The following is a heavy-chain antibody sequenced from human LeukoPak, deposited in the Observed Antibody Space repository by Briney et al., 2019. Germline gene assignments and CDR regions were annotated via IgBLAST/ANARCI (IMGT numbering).Heavy chain of an antibody. D-gene: IGHD5-12*01. Sequence: GASVKVSCKASGYTFTSYYMHWVRQAPGQGLEWMGIINPSGGSTSYAQKFQGRVTMTRDTSTNTVYMELSSLRSGDTAVYYCARDRRIGRWLQLSAGVDYWGQGTLVTVSS. J-gene: IGHJ4*02. CDR2: INPSGGST. CDR3: ARDRRIGRWLQLSAGVDY. CDR1: GYTFTSYY. V-gene: IGHV1-46*01.